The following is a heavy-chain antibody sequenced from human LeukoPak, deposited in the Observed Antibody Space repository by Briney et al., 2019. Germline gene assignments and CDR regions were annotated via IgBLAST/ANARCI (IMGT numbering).Heavy chain of an antibody. CDR3: ARETAPPGSGSYNYYYMDV. Sequence: PSETLSLTCTVSGGSISSSSYYWGWIRQPPGKGLEWIGSIYYSGSTYYNPSLKSRVTISVDTSKNQFSLKLSSVTAADTAVYYCARETAPPGSGSYNYYYMDVWGKGTTVTISS. D-gene: IGHD3-10*01. V-gene: IGHV4-39*07. J-gene: IGHJ6*03. CDR1: GGSISSSSYY. CDR2: IYYSGST.